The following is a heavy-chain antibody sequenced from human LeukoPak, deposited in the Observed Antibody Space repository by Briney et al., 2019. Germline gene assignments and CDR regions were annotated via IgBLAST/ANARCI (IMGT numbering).Heavy chain of an antibody. Sequence: PSETLSLTCSVSGVSISSGSNYWGWIRQPPGKTLEWIGSIYSSGSTYYNPSLESRVTISVDTSKNQFSLKLSSVTATDTAVYYCARDQYSSSWYGRNGNWFDPWGQGTLVTVSS. J-gene: IGHJ5*02. D-gene: IGHD6-13*01. CDR1: GVSISSGSNY. CDR3: ARDQYSSSWYGRNGNWFDP. V-gene: IGHV4-39*07. CDR2: IYSSGST.